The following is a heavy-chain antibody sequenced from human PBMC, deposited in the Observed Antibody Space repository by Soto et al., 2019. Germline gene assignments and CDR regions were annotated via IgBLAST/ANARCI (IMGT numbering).Heavy chain of an antibody. J-gene: IGHJ4*02. CDR3: ARQTSRDGSSGGIVVVPAAMRPSDY. D-gene: IGHD2-2*01. V-gene: IGHV4-39*01. Sequence: SETLSLTCTVSGGSISGSSYSWGWIRQPPGKGLEWIGNIYYRGSTYYNPSLKSRVTISVDTSKNQFSLKLSSVTAADTAVYYCARQTSRDGSSGGIVVVPAAMRPSDYWGQGTLVTVSS. CDR2: IYYRGST. CDR1: GGSISGSSYS.